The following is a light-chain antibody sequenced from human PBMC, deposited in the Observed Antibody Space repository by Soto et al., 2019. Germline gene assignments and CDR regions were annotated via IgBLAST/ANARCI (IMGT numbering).Light chain of an antibody. V-gene: IGLV4-69*01. CDR3: QTWGTGIVV. Sequence: QLVLTQSPSASASLGASVKLTCTLSSGHSSYAIAWHQQQPEKGPRYLMKLNSDGSHSKGDGIPDRFSGSSSGAERYLTFSSLQSEDEADYYCQTWGTGIVVFGGGTELTVL. J-gene: IGLJ2*01. CDR1: SGHSSYA. CDR2: LNSDGSH.